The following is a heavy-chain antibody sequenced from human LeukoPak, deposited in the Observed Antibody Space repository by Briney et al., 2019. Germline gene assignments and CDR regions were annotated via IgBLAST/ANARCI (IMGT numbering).Heavy chain of an antibody. V-gene: IGHV3-30-3*01. Sequence: GASLRLSCAASGFTFSSYAMHWVRQAPGKGLGWVAVISYDGSNKYYADSVKGRFTISRDNSKNTLYLQMNSLRAEDTAVYYCARDRRVAAAGTLYYYYYYGMDVWGQGTTVTVSS. CDR3: ARDRRVAAAGTLYYYYYYGMDV. J-gene: IGHJ6*02. CDR2: ISYDGSNK. D-gene: IGHD6-13*01. CDR1: GFTFSSYA.